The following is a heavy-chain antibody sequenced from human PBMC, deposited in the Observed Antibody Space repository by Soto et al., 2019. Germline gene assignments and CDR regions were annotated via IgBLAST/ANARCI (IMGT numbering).Heavy chain of an antibody. V-gene: IGHV3-66*01. J-gene: IGHJ4*02. CDR3: ARVRAARPRGYFDY. CDR2: IYSGGDT. CDR1: GFPVNNNY. Sequence: GGSLRLSCAASGFPVNNNYMSWVRQAPGKGLEWVSVIYSGGDTYYADSVKGRFTISRDSSKNTLYLQMNSLRAEDTAMYYCARVRAARPRGYFDYWGQGTLVTVSS. D-gene: IGHD6-6*01.